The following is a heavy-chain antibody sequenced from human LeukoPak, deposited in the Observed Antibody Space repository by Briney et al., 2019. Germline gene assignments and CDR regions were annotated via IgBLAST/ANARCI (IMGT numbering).Heavy chain of an antibody. Sequence: GGALRLSCAASGFTFSSYGMPWVRQAPGKGQERVSFIRSDGSIKYYADSVKGRFTISRDNSKNTLYLQMNSLRAEDTAVYYCARRYCGGGTCFYGMDVWGQGTTVTVSS. CDR2: IRSDGSIK. J-gene: IGHJ6*02. V-gene: IGHV3-30*02. D-gene: IGHD2-15*01. CDR3: ARRYCGGGTCFYGMDV. CDR1: GFTFSSYG.